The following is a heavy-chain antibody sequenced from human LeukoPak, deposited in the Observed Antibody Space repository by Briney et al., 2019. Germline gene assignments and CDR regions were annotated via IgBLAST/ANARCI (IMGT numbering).Heavy chain of an antibody. V-gene: IGHV3-74*01. Sequence: GGSLRLSCAASGFTFSRYWMHWVRQAPGKGLVWVSRIDSDESTTSYADSVKGRFTISRDNAKNTLYLQTNSLRAEDTAVYYCAKGGYCSGGSCSPIDYWGQGTLVTVSS. D-gene: IGHD2-15*01. CDR3: AKGGYCSGGSCSPIDY. J-gene: IGHJ4*02. CDR1: GFTFSRYW. CDR2: IDSDESTT.